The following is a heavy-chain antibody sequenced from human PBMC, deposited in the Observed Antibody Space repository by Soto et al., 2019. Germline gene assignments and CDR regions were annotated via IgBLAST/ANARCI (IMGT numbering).Heavy chain of an antibody. CDR1: GGSVSDDY. V-gene: IGHV4-34*01. Sequence: SETLSLTCAVYGGSVSDDYWSWVRQPPGKGLEWIGEIYHSGSTNYNPSLKSRVTISVDKSKNQFSLKLSSVTAADTAVYYCARVPPWGGMDVRGQGTTVTVSS. CDR2: IYHSGST. J-gene: IGHJ6*02. CDR3: ARVPPWGGMDV. D-gene: IGHD3-16*01.